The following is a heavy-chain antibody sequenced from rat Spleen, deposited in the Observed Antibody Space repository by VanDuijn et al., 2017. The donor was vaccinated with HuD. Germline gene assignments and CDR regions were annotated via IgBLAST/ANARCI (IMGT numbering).Heavy chain of an antibody. CDR2: ISYDGSST. CDR1: GFTFSDYN. D-gene: IGHD1-2*01. Sequence: EVQLVESGGGLVQPGRSLKLSCAVSGFTFSDYNMAWARQAPKKGLEWVATISYDGSSTYYRDSVKGRFTIYRDNAKSTLYLRMDSLRSEDTDTYYCVRHPTIAAPYWGQGVMVTVSS. V-gene: IGHV5-7*01. CDR3: VRHPTIAAPY. J-gene: IGHJ2*01.